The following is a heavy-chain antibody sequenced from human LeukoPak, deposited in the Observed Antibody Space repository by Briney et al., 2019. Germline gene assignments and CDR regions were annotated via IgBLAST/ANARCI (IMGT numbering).Heavy chain of an antibody. CDR3: TTDEDWNYARKDV. CDR1: GFTFNYAW. CDR2: TVSEIDGGTT. Sequence: GGSLRLSCAASGFTFNYAWMSWVRQVPGKGLEWVGQTVSEIDGGTTDYAAPVKGRFTVSRDDSKSTLYLQMNSLKIEDTAVYYCTTDEDWNYARKDVWGQGATVTVSS. D-gene: IGHD1-7*01. J-gene: IGHJ6*02. V-gene: IGHV3-15*04.